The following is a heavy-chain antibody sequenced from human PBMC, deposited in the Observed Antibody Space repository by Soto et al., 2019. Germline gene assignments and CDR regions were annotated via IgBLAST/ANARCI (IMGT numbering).Heavy chain of an antibody. CDR3: ARYGLAAARPYYYYGMDV. V-gene: IGHV3-33*01. CDR1: GFTFSSYG. J-gene: IGHJ6*02. D-gene: IGHD6-13*01. Sequence: PGGSLRLSCAASGFTFSSYGMHWVRQAPGKGLEWVAVIWYDGSNKYYADSVKGRFTISRDNSKNTLYLQMNSLRAEDTAVYYCARYGLAAARPYYYYGMDVWGQGTTVTVSS. CDR2: IWYDGSNK.